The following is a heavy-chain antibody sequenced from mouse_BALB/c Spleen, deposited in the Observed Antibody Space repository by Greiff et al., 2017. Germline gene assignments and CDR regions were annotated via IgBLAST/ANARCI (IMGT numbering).Heavy chain of an antibody. J-gene: IGHJ4*01. CDR2: IYPGNSDT. CDR3: TKRGILTGMMDY. CDR1: GYSFTSYW. V-gene: IGHV1-5*01. D-gene: IGHD4-1*01. Sequence: EVQLQQSGTVLARPGASVKMSCKASGYSFTSYWMHWVKQRPGQGLEWIGAIYPGNSDTSYNQKFKGKAKLTAVTSASTAYMELSSLTNEDSAVYYCTKRGILTGMMDYWGQGTSVTVSS.